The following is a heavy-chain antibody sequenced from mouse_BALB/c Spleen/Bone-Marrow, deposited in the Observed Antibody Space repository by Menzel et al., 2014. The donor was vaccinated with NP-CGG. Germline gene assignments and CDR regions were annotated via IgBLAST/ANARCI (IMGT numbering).Heavy chain of an antibody. J-gene: IGHJ1*01. CDR1: RFTFTDYY. V-gene: IGHV7-3*02. CDR2: IRNKANGYTT. D-gene: IGHD3-3*01. CDR3: ARDVGRLFFDV. Sequence: EVKLQESGGGLVQPGGSLRLSCATSRFTFTDYYMNWVRQPPGMALEWLGFIRNKANGYTTDYSTSVKGRFTISRDNSQNILYLQMNTPRTEDSATYYCARDVGRLFFDVWGAGTTVTVSS.